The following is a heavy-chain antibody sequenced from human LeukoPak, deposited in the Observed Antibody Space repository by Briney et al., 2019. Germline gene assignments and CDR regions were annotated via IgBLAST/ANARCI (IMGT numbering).Heavy chain of an antibody. J-gene: IGHJ4*02. CDR3: ARGEQWLRG. V-gene: IGHV1-8*03. Sequence: ASVKVSCKASGYTFTSYDINWVRQATGQGLEWMGWMNPNSANTGYAQKFQGRVTITRNTSISTTYMELSSLRSEDTAVYYCARGEQWLRGWGQGTLVTVSS. D-gene: IGHD6-19*01. CDR1: GYTFTSYD. CDR2: MNPNSANT.